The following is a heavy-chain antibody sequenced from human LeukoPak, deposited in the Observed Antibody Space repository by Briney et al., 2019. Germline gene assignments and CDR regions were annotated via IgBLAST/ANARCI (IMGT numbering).Heavy chain of an antibody. D-gene: IGHD5-24*01. CDR1: GDTFSSYA. V-gene: IGHV1-69*05. CDR2: IIPIFGTA. CDR3: AQFGDYFEF. J-gene: IGHJ4*02. Sequence: SVKVSCKASGDTFSSYAVNWVRRAPGQGLEWMGGIIPIFGTANYTQKFQGRLTITTDESTSTAYMELSSLRSDDTAVYCAAQFGDYFEFWGQGTLVTASS.